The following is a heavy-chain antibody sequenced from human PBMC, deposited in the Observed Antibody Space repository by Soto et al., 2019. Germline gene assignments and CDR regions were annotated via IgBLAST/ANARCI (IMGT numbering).Heavy chain of an antibody. J-gene: IGHJ4*02. CDR2: IKQDGSKK. V-gene: IGHV3-7*01. CDR1: GFTFSIYW. CDR3: ARATEYYDSSGYFDY. D-gene: IGHD3-22*01. Sequence: GGSLRLSCAASGFTFSIYWMSWVRQAPGKGLEWVANIKQDGSKKYYVDSVKGRFTIARDNAKNSPYLQMNSLRSEDTAVYYCARATEYYDSSGYFDYWGQGTLVTVSS.